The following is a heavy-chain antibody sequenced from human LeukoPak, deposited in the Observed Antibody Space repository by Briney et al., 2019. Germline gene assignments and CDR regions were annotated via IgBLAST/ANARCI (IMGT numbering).Heavy chain of an antibody. V-gene: IGHV3-33*06. CDR3: AKGGDFWSGYYTDY. Sequence: GGSLRLSCAASGFSFSSYGIHWVRQAPGKGLEWVTLIWYDGSRKYYADSVKGRFTISRDNSKNTLYLQMNSLRAEDTAVYYCAKGGDFWSGYYTDYWGQGTLVTVSS. CDR1: GFSFSSYG. J-gene: IGHJ4*02. D-gene: IGHD3-3*01. CDR2: IWYDGSRK.